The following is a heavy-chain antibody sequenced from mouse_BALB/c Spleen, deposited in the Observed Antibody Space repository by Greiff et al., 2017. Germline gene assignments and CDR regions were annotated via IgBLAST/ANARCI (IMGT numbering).Heavy chain of an antibody. V-gene: IGHV3-2*02. CDR2: ISYSGST. CDR3: ARGDYGSSFAD. D-gene: IGHD1-1*01. J-gene: IGHJ3*01. CDR1: GYSITSDYA. Sequence: EVKLQESGPGLVKPSQSLSLTCTVTGYSITSDYAWNWLRQFPGNKLEWMGYISYSGSTSYNPSLKSRISITRDTSKTQFFLQLNSVTTEDTATYYCARGDYGSSFADWGQGTLVTVSA.